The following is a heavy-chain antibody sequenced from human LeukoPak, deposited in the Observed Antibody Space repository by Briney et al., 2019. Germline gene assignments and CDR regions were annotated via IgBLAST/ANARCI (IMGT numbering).Heavy chain of an antibody. CDR2: IIPIHGTA. CDR1: GGIFSSYA. V-gene: IGHV1-69*04. Sequence: GASVKVSCKASGGIFSSYAISWVRQAPGQGLEWMGRIIPIHGTANYAQKFQGRVTITADKSTSTAYMELSSLRSEDTAVYYCARVLRYFDWLTSYGAFDIWGQGTMLTVSS. CDR3: ARVLRYFDWLTSYGAFDI. J-gene: IGHJ3*02. D-gene: IGHD3-9*01.